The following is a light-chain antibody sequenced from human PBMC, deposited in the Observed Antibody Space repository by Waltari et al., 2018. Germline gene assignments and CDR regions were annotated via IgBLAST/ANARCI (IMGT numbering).Light chain of an antibody. V-gene: IGLV8-61*01. J-gene: IGLJ3*02. CDR3: VLYMGGGIL. CDR2: STN. Sequence: QTVVTQEPSFSVSPGGTVTLTCGLRSGSVPTTYHPSWYQQTPGQAPRPLIYSTNTRSSGVPDRISGSILGNEAALTITGAQADDESDYYCVLYMGGGILFGGGTKLTVL. CDR1: SGSVPTTYH.